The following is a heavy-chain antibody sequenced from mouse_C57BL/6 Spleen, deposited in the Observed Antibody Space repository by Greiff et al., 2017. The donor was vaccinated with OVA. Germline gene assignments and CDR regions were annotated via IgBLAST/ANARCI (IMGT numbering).Heavy chain of an antibody. J-gene: IGHJ1*03. CDR1: GYTFTSYG. CDR2: IYPRSGNT. CDR3: ARRRGITTVADWYFDV. V-gene: IGHV1-81*01. D-gene: IGHD1-1*01. Sequence: VQLQQSGAELARPGASVKLSCKASGYTFTSYGISWVKQRTGQGLEWIGEIYPRSGNTYYNEKFKGKATLTADKSSSTAYMELRSLTSEDSADYFCARRRGITTVADWYFDVWGTGTTVTVSS.